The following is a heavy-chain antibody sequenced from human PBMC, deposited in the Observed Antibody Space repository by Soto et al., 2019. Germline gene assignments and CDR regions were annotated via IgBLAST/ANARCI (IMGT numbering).Heavy chain of an antibody. D-gene: IGHD2-8*01. CDR3: GREGRGKGVSYGMDV. J-gene: IGHJ6*02. CDR2: IYYSGST. CDR1: GGSVSSGSYY. V-gene: IGHV4-61*01. Sequence: SETLSLTCTVSGGSVSSGSYYWSWIRQPPGKGLEWIGYIYYSGSTNYNPSLKSRVTISVDTSKNQFSLKLSSVTAADTAVYYWGREGRGKGVSYGMDVWAKGPRSPSP.